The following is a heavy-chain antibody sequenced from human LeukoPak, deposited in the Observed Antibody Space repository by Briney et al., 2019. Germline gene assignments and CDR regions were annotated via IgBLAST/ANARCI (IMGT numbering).Heavy chain of an antibody. V-gene: IGHV3-21*01. J-gene: IGHJ4*02. CDR1: GFTFSSYS. D-gene: IGHD3-22*01. CDR2: ISSSSSYI. CDR3: ARDNYDSSGSYPVALDY. Sequence: PGGSLRLSCAASGFTFSSYSMNWVRQAPGKGLEWVSSISSSSSYIYYADSVKGRFTISRDNAKNSLYLQMNSLRAEDTAVYYCARDNYDSSGSYPVALDYWGQGTLVTVSS.